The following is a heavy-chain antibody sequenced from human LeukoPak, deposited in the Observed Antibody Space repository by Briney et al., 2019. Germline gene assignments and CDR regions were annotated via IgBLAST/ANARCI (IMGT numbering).Heavy chain of an antibody. V-gene: IGHV4-34*01. CDR1: GGSFSGYY. D-gene: IGHD3-16*02. CDR2: INHSGST. CDR3: ARASLGLRLGELSLYPAFDY. Sequence: SETLSLTCAAYGGSFSGYYWSWIRQPPGKGLEWIGEINHSGSTNYNPSLKSRVTISVDTSKNQFSLKLSSVTAADTAVYYCARASLGLRLGELSLYPAFDYWGQGTLVTVSS. J-gene: IGHJ4*02.